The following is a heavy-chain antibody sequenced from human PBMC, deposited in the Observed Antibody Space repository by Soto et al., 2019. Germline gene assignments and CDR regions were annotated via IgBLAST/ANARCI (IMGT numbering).Heavy chain of an antibody. CDR1: GYTFTSYG. CDR2: ISPYNGNT. J-gene: IGHJ5*02. CDR3: ARDNHDPTRYSGTYDVWFDP. D-gene: IGHD1-26*01. Sequence: QVQLVQSGAEVKKPGASVKVSCKASGYTFTSYGVSWVRQAPGQGLEWMGWISPYNGNTEYAQKLQGRVTMTTDTSTSTAYMEMRSLRSDDTAVYYCARDNHDPTRYSGTYDVWFDPWGQGTLVTVSS. V-gene: IGHV1-18*01.